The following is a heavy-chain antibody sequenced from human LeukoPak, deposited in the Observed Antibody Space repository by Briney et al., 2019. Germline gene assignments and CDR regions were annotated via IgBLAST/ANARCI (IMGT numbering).Heavy chain of an antibody. J-gene: IGHJ5*02. CDR3: ARAYGSGSINWFDP. CDR1: GFTFSSYW. CDR2: INSDGSST. D-gene: IGHD3-10*01. Sequence: GGSLRLSCAASGFTFSSYWMHWVRHAPGKGLVWVSRINSDGSSTSYADSVKGRFTISRDNAKNTLYLQMNSLRAEDTAVYYCARAYGSGSINWFDPWGQGTLVTVSS. V-gene: IGHV3-74*01.